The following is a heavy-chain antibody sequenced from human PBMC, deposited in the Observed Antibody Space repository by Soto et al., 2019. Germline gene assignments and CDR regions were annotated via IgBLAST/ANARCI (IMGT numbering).Heavy chain of an antibody. CDR2: IYYSGST. J-gene: IGHJ5*02. V-gene: IGHV4-31*03. Sequence: LSLTCTVSGGSISSGGYYWSWIRQHPGKGLEWIGYIYYSGSTYYNPSLKSRVTISVDTSKNQFSLKLSSVTAADTAVYYCARGTMVRGSNWFDPWGQGTLVTV. CDR1: GGSISSGGYY. D-gene: IGHD3-10*01. CDR3: ARGTMVRGSNWFDP.